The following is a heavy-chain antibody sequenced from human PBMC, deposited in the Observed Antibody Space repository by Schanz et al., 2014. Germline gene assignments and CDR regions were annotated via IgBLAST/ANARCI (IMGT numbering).Heavy chain of an antibody. Sequence: EVQLVESGGGVVQPGGSLRLSCATSGFTFITYTMNWVRQTPGKGLEWVSFISSSGTSIYYADSVKGRFTISRDNSENTLYLQMNSLRAEDTAVYYCAKHVRSLTGNDYWGQGTLVTVSS. V-gene: IGHV3-48*01. CDR2: ISSSGTSI. J-gene: IGHJ4*02. D-gene: IGHD3-9*01. CDR1: GFTFITYT. CDR3: AKHVRSLTGNDY.